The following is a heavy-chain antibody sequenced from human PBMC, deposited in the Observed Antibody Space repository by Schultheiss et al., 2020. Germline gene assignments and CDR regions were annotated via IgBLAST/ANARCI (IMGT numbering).Heavy chain of an antibody. CDR1: GGTFSSYA. D-gene: IGHD6-13*01. V-gene: IGHV1-46*01. CDR3: ARGDQIAAAGTGIYYYGMDV. J-gene: IGHJ6*02. CDR2: INPSGGST. Sequence: ASVKVSCKASGGTFSSYAISWVRQAPGQGLEWMGIINPSGGSTSYAQKFQGRVTMTRDTSTSTVYMELSSLRSEDTAVYYCARGDQIAAAGTGIYYYGMDVWGQGTTVTVSS.